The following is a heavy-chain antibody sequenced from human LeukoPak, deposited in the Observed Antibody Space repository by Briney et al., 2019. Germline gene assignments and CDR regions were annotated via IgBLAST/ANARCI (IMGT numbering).Heavy chain of an antibody. CDR3: ARGSLFLSLWLGELYVY. V-gene: IGHV4-38-2*01. J-gene: IGHJ4*02. CDR2: IYHSGST. Sequence: SETLSLTCAVSGYSISSGYYWGWIRQPPGKGLEWIGSIYHSGSTYYNPSLKSRVTISVDSSKNQFPPKLSSVTAADTAVCYCARGSLFLSLWLGELYVYWGQGTLVTVSS. D-gene: IGHD3-10*01. CDR1: GYSISSGYY.